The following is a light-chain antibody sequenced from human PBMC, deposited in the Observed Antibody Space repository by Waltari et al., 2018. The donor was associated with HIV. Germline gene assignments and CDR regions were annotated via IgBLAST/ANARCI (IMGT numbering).Light chain of an antibody. CDR2: EDS. V-gene: IGLV3-21*02. J-gene: IGLJ1*01. CDR3: QVWDSSNDQYV. CDR1: NIGSKK. Sequence: SDALTQPPSVSVAPGQTATVTCEGNNIGSKKVHWYQLGPGQAPILVVYEDSDSPSGIPERFSGSKAGSTATLTISRVEDGDEADYFCQVWDSSNDQYVFGTGTQVTVL.